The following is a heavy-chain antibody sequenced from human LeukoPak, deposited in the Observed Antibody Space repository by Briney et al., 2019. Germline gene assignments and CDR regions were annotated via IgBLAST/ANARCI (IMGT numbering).Heavy chain of an antibody. V-gene: IGHV4-38-2*01. CDR2: IYNSGST. CDR3: ARNNTRTVSRGSSRRRANAFDI. J-gene: IGHJ3*02. D-gene: IGHD6-13*01. CDR1: GSSISNTYY. Sequence: KPSETLSHTCAASGSSISNTYYWGWIRQPPGKGLEWIGSIYNSGSTYYNPSLRSRVTISVDTSKNQFSLKLRSVTAADTAVYYCARNNTRTVSRGSSRRRANAFDIWGQGTMVAVSS.